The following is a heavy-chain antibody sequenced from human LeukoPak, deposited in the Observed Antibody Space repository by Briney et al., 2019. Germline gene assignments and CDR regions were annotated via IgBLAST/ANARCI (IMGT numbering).Heavy chain of an antibody. V-gene: IGHV3-9*01. CDR1: GFTFDDYA. Sequence: PGRSLRLSCAASGFTFDDYAMHWVRQAPGKGLEWVSGISWNSGSIGYADSVKGRFTISRHNAKNSLYLQMNSLRAEDTALYYCAKEISKYCSSTSCYYDPWGQGTLVTVSS. J-gene: IGHJ5*02. CDR2: ISWNSGSI. CDR3: AKEISKYCSSTSCYYDP. D-gene: IGHD2-2*01.